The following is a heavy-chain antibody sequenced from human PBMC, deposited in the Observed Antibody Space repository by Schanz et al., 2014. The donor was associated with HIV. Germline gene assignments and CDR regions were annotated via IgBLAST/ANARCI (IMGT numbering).Heavy chain of an antibody. V-gene: IGHV3-15*01. CDR2: IKSAPYSGTT. J-gene: IGHJ4*02. Sequence: EVQLVESGGGLVKPGGSLRLSCVASGFTFNNAWMSWVRQAPGKGLEWVGRIKSAPYSGTTDYPAPVKGRFTVSRDDSKTTVYLQMNSLKTEDTGVYYCAAGLGHSDFDYWGQGTLVTVSS. CDR1: GFTFNNAW. D-gene: IGHD2-15*01. CDR3: AAGLGHSDFDY.